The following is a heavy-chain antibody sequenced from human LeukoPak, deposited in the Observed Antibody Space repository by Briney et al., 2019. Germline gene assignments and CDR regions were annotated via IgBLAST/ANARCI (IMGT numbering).Heavy chain of an antibody. CDR3: AKDPDYGDYVNYFDY. J-gene: IGHJ4*02. V-gene: IGHV3-30*18. Sequence: GGSLRLSCAASGFTFSSYGMHWVRQAPGKGLEWVAIISYDGSNKYYADSAKGRFTISRGNSKNTLYLQMNSLRAEDTAIYYCAKDPDYGDYVNYFDYWGQGTLVIVSS. CDR2: ISYDGSNK. D-gene: IGHD4-17*01. CDR1: GFTFSSYG.